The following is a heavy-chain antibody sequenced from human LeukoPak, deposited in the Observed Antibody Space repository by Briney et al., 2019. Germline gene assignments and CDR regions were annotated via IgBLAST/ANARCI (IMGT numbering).Heavy chain of an antibody. CDR1: GGSFSGYY. CDR3: ARLFGGMAYDPPGGPVMGTIDYYYYGMDV. J-gene: IGHJ6*02. D-gene: IGHD3-10*01. V-gene: IGHV4-59*08. Sequence: SETLSLTCAVYGGSFSGYYWSWIRQPPGKGLEWTGYIYYSGSTNYNPSLKSRVTISVDTSKNQFSLKLSSVTAADTAVYYCARLFGGMAYDPPGGPVMGTIDYYYYGMDVWGQGTTVTVSS. CDR2: IYYSGST.